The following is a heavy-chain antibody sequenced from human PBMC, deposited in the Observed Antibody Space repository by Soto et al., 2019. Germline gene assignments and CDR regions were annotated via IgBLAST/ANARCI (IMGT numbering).Heavy chain of an antibody. J-gene: IGHJ4*02. D-gene: IGHD6-13*01. Sequence: SETLSLTCAVYGGSFSGYYWSWIRQPPGKGLEWIGEINHSGSTNYNPSLKSRVTISVDTSKNQFSLKLSSVTAADTAVYYCARGRYSSSWYSKGLDYWGQGTLVTVS. V-gene: IGHV4-34*01. CDR2: INHSGST. CDR3: ARGRYSSSWYSKGLDY. CDR1: GGSFSGYY.